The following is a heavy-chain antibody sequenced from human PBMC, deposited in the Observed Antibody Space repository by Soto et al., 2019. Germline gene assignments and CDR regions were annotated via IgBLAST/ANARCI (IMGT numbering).Heavy chain of an antibody. CDR3: AARHFWSGAWTDRSLDD. D-gene: IGHD3-3*02. CDR2: ISHSGST. CDR1: GGSISRSD. J-gene: IGHJ4*02. V-gene: IGHV4-59*12. Sequence: AVTMSLSCHVAGGSISRSDLSWIRPTPGKGLEWIGYISHSGSTNYNPSLTSRVTISVDKSKNHFSLKLTSVTAADTAVYYCAARHFWSGAWTDRSLDDWGQGILGSVSS.